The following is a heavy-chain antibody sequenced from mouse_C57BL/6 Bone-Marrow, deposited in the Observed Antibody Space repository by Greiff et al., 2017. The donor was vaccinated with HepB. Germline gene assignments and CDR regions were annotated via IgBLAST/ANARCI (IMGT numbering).Heavy chain of an antibody. CDR1: GFTFSSYG. CDR2: ISSGGSYT. Sequence: EVKLMESGGDLVNPGGSLKLSCAASGFTFSSYGMSWVRQTPDKRLEWVATISSGGSYTYYPDSVKGRFTISRDNAKNTLYLHMSSLKSEDTAMYYYASESPPPTGDAMDYWGQGTSVTVSS. CDR3: ASESPPPTGDAMDY. J-gene: IGHJ4*01. V-gene: IGHV5-6*01.